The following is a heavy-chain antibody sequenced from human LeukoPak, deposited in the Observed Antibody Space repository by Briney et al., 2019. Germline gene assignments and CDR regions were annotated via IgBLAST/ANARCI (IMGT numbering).Heavy chain of an antibody. V-gene: IGHV3-64D*06. CDR2: ISSEGKTT. D-gene: IGHD6-13*01. Sequence: PGGSLRLSCAASGFSVSNYAMSWVRQAPGKGLEYVSSISSEGKTTYYADSVKGRFTISRDNSKNTLYLQMSSLRPEDTAVYYCVKDRWVDHWGQGTLVTVSS. CDR1: GFSVSNYA. J-gene: IGHJ4*02. CDR3: VKDRWVDH.